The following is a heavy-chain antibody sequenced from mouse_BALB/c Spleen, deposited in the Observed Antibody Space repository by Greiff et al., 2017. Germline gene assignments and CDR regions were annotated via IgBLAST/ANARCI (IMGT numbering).Heavy chain of an antibody. V-gene: IGHV5-9*03. CDR1: GFTFSSYT. D-gene: IGHD1-1*01. CDR2: ISSGGGNT. J-gene: IGHJ2*01. Sequence: EVQVVESGGGLVKPGGSLKLSCAASGFTFSSYTMSWVRQTPEKRLEWVATISSGGGNTYYPDSVKGRFTISRDNAKNNLYLQMSSLRSEDTALYYCARYYYGSSPFDYWGQGTTLTVSS. CDR3: ARYYYGSSPFDY.